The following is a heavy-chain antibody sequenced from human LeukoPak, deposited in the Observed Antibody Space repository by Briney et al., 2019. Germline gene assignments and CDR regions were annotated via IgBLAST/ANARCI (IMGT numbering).Heavy chain of an antibody. CDR3: AKDRKQQLTFDY. D-gene: IGHD6-13*01. V-gene: IGHV3-23*01. J-gene: IGHJ4*02. CDR2: ISGSGGST. Sequence: PGGSLRLSCAASGFTFSSYAMSWVLQAPGKGLEWVSAISGSGGSTYYADSVKGRFTISRDNSKSTLYLQMNSLRAEDTAVYYCAKDRKQQLTFDYWGQGTLVTVSS. CDR1: GFTFSSYA.